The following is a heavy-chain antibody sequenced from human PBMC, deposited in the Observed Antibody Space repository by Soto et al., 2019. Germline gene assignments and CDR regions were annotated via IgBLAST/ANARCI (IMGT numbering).Heavy chain of an antibody. CDR3: ALPIIAVAGTYDAFDI. V-gene: IGHV1-46*01. CDR2: INPSGGST. CDR1: GYTFTSYY. Sequence: GASVKVSCKASGYTFTSYYMHWVRQAPGQGLEWMGIINPSGGSTSYAQKFQGRVTMTRDTSTSTAYMELSSLRSEDTAVYYCALPIIAVAGTYDAFDIWGQGTMVTVSS. D-gene: IGHD6-19*01. J-gene: IGHJ3*02.